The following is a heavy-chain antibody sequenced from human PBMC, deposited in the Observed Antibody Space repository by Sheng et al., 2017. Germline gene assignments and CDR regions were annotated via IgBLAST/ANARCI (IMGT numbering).Heavy chain of an antibody. CDR2: VAYDGSSE. CDR1: GLPFRNYA. J-gene: IGHJ4*02. CDR3: ARGSMVGTKLPFDY. D-gene: IGHD1-26*01. V-gene: IGHV3-30*09. Sequence: QVQLVESGGDVVQPGRSLRLSCAATGLPFRNYAIHWVRQAPGKGLEWLAVVAYDGSSEFYADSVKGRFAISRDNSKSTLYLQMNSLKTEDTAVYHCARGSMVGTKLPFDYWGQGTLVTVSS.